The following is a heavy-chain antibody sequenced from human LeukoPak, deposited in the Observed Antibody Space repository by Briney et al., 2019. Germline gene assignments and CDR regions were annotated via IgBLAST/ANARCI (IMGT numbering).Heavy chain of an antibody. CDR3: AKGVADFDWLLRSYYYYGMDV. V-gene: IGHV3-23*01. J-gene: IGHJ6*02. Sequence: GGSLRLSCAASGFTFSSYAMSWVRQAPGKGLEWVSAISGSGGSTYYADSVKGRFTISRDNSKNTLYLQMNSLRAEDTAVYYCAKGVADFDWLLRSYYYYGMDVWGQGTTVTVSS. D-gene: IGHD3-9*01. CDR1: GFTFSSYA. CDR2: ISGSGGST.